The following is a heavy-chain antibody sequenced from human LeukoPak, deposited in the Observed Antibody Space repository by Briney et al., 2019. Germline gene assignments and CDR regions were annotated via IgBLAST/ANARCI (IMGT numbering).Heavy chain of an antibody. Sequence: SETLSLTCTVSGGSVSSSSYYWGWIRQPPGKGLEWIGSIYYSGSTYYNPSLKSRVTISVDTSKNQFSLKLSSVTAADTAVYYCARSQRYYFDYWGQGTLVTVSS. CDR1: GGSVSSSSYY. CDR2: IYYSGST. J-gene: IGHJ4*02. D-gene: IGHD5-24*01. V-gene: IGHV4-39*01. CDR3: ARSQRYYFDY.